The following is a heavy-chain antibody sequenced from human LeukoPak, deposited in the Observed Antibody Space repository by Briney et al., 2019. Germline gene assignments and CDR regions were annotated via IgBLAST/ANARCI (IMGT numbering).Heavy chain of an antibody. V-gene: IGHV3-23*01. CDR2: ISGSGGST. CDR1: GFTFSSYG. D-gene: IGHD3-9*01. J-gene: IGHJ4*02. CDR3: AKEALYYDILTGYRKSLDY. Sequence: GGFLRLSCAASGFTFSSYGMSWVRQAPGKGLEWVSAISGSGGSTYYADSVKGRFTISRDNSKNTLYLQMNSLRAEDTAVYYCAKEALYYDILTGYRKSLDYWGQGTLVTVSS.